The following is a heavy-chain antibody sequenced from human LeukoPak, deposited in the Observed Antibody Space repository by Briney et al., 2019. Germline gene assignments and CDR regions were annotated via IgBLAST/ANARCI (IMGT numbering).Heavy chain of an antibody. Sequence: ASVKVSCKASGYTFTGYYMHWVRQAPGQGLEWMGWINPNSGHTGYAQKFQGRVTMTRNTSISTAYMELSSLRSEDTAVYYCARDNGGTAMAYYSYFYMDVWGKGTTVTISS. V-gene: IGHV1-8*02. CDR1: GYTFTGYY. J-gene: IGHJ6*03. CDR3: ARDNGGTAMAYYSYFYMDV. CDR2: INPNSGHT. D-gene: IGHD5-18*01.